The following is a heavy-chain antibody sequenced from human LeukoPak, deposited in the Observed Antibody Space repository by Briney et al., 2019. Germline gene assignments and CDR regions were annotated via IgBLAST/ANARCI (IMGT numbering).Heavy chain of an antibody. D-gene: IGHD6-13*01. V-gene: IGHV4-59*12. J-gene: IGHJ5*02. CDR2: IFFTGNT. CDR1: GGSISSYY. CDR3: ARDTQISRSFGNWFDP. Sequence: SETLSLTCTVSGGSISSYYWSWIRQPPGEALQWIGYIFFTGNTNYNPSLRSRVTISIDTSKNQFSLKLSSVTAADTAVYYCARDTQISRSFGNWFDPWGQGTLVTVSS.